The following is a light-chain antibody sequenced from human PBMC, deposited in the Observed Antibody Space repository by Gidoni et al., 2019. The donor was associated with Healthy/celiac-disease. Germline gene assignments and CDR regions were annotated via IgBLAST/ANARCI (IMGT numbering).Light chain of an antibody. CDR2: DAS. V-gene: IGKV3-11*01. CDR3: QQRSNWPLT. J-gene: IGKJ4*01. Sequence: IVLTQSPATLSLSPGERATLSCRASQSVSSYLAWYQQKPGQAPRLRIYDASNRATGIPARFSGSGSGTDLTITISSLEPEDFAVYYCQQRSNWPLTFGGGTKVEIK. CDR1: QSVSSY.